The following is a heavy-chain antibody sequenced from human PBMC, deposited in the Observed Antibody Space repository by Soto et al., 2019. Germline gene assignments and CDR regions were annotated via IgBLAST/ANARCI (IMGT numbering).Heavy chain of an antibody. V-gene: IGHV1-2*02. CDR2: INPNSGGT. Sequence: ASVKVSCKASGYTFTGYYMHWVRQAPGQGLESMGWINPNSGGTNYAQKFQGRVTMTRDTSISTAYMELSRLRSDDTAVYYCARGHPGIAAAADNNWFDPWGQGTLVTVSS. CDR3: ARGHPGIAAAADNNWFDP. J-gene: IGHJ5*02. CDR1: GYTFTGYY. D-gene: IGHD6-13*01.